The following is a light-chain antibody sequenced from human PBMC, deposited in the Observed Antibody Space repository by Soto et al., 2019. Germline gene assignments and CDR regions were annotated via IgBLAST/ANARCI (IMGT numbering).Light chain of an antibody. CDR1: QSISSW. V-gene: IGKV1-5*01. CDR2: DAS. Sequence: DIQMTQSPSTLSASVGDRVTITCRASQSISSWLAWYQQKPGKAPKLLIYDASSLESGVPSRFSGSGSGTEFTLTISSLQPDDFATYCCQQYNSYSRYTFGQGTQLEIK. J-gene: IGKJ2*01. CDR3: QQYNSYSRYT.